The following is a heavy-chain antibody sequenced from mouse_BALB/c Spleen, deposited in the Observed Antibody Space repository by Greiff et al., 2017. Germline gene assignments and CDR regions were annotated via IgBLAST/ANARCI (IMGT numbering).Heavy chain of an antibody. CDR3: NAAYYGGAMDY. J-gene: IGHJ4*01. CDR2: IDPENGDT. Sequence: EVQLQQSGAELVRSGASVKLSCTASGFNIKDYYMHWVKQRPEQGLEWIGWIDPENGDTEYAPKFQGKATMTADTSSNTAYLQLSSLTSEDTAVYYCNAAYYGGAMDYWGQGTSVTVSS. CDR1: GFNIKDYY. V-gene: IGHV14-4*02. D-gene: IGHD1-1*02.